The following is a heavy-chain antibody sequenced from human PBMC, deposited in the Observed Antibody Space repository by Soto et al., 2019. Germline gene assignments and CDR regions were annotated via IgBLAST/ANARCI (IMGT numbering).Heavy chain of an antibody. D-gene: IGHD6-19*01. CDR3: ARDVVSSGWYYFDY. V-gene: IGHV4-4*07. CDR2: IYTSGST. Sequence: LSLTCTVSGGSISSYYWSWIRQPAGKGLEWIGRIYTSGSTNYNPSLKSRVTMSVDTSKSQFSLKLSSVTAADTAVYYCARDVVSSGWYYFDYWGQGTLVTVSS. CDR1: GGSISSYY. J-gene: IGHJ4*02.